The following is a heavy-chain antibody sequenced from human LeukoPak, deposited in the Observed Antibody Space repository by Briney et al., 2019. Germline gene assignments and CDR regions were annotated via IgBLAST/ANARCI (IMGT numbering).Heavy chain of an antibody. CDR1: GYTFTSYD. V-gene: IGHV1-8*01. CDR3: ARGWANGGYRRRYFDY. CDR2: XNPNSGNT. J-gene: IGHJ4*02. D-gene: IGHD5-12*01. Sequence: ASVKVSCKASGYTFTSYDINWVRQATGQGLEWMXXXNPNSGNTGYAQKFQGRVTMTRNTSISTAYMELSSLRSEDTAVYYCARGWANGGYRRRYFDYWGQGTLVTVSS.